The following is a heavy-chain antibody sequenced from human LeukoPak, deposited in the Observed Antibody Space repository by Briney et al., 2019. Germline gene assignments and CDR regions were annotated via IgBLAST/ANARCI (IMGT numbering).Heavy chain of an antibody. D-gene: IGHD1/OR15-1a*01. V-gene: IGHV4-59*08. J-gene: IGHJ6*02. CDR3: TRQTNYYYGMDV. CDR2: IYYSGST. Sequence: NPSEILSLTCTVSGXSISSYYWSWIRQPPGKGLEWIGYIYYSGSTNYNPSLKSRVTISVDTSKNQLSLKLSSVTAADTAVYYCTRQTNYYYGMDVWGQGTTVTVSS. CDR1: GXSISSYY.